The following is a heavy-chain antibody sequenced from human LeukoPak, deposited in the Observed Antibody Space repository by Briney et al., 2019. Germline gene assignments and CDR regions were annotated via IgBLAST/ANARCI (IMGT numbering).Heavy chain of an antibody. Sequence: GGSLRLSCVASGFTFSNHAMTWVRQAPGKGLEWVSAISADAVDPFYAPSVKGRFTISRDNSKNTMYLQINSLRAEDTAIYYCAKDVWWSVSWGQGTLVTVSS. CDR2: ISADAVDP. CDR3: AKDVWWSVS. J-gene: IGHJ5*02. CDR1: GFTFSNHA. V-gene: IGHV3-23*01. D-gene: IGHD2-8*02.